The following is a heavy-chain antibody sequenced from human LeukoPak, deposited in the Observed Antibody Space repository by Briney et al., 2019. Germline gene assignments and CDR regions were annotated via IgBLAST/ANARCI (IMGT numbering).Heavy chain of an antibody. CDR1: GGSFSGYY. CDR2: INHSGST. J-gene: IGHJ4*02. Sequence: PSETLSLTCAVYGGSFSGYYWSWIRQPPGKGLEWIGEINHSGSTNYNPSLKSRVTISVDTSKNQFSLKLSPVTAADTAVYYCARGSEYYDFWSGYSSPFDYWGQGTLVTVSS. V-gene: IGHV4-34*01. CDR3: ARGSEYYDFWSGYSSPFDY. D-gene: IGHD3-3*01.